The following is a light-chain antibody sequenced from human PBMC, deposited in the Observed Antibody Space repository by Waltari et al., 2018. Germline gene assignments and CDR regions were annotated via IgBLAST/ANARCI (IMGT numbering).Light chain of an antibody. CDR2: WAY. J-gene: IGKJ4*01. CDR1: QSVLYSSNNKNY. V-gene: IGKV4-1*01. CDR3: QQYYSTPPLT. Sequence: DIVMTQSPDSLAVSLGEWATINCKSSQSVLYSSNNKNYLSWYQKKLVQPPRLLISWAYTRESGVPDRFSGGGSETDCTLTISSLQAEDVAVYYCQQYYSTPPLTFGGGTKVEIK.